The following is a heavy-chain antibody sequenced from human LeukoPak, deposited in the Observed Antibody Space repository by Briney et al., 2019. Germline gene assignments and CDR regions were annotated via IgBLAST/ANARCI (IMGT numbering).Heavy chain of an antibody. CDR1: GFTFSTYG. CDR2: ISYDGSNK. Sequence: PGRTLRLSCAASGFTFSTYGIHWVRQAPGKGLEWVAVISYDGSNKYYADSVKGRFTISRDNSKNTLYLQMNSLRAEDTAVYYCARDQQWLRNGYYYYGMDVWGQGTTVTVSS. CDR3: ARDQQWLRNGYYYYGMDV. D-gene: IGHD6-19*01. J-gene: IGHJ6*02. V-gene: IGHV3-30*03.